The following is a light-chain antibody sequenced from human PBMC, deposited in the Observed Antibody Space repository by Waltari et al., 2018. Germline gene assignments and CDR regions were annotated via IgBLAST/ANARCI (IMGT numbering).Light chain of an antibody. Sequence: DVVMTQSPLSLPVTLGQPASISCKSSQSLVHSDGNTHLNWFHQRPGQSPRRLIYRVSNRAHGVPDRFSGGGSGTDFTLKISRVEAEDVGFYYCMQGTHWPYTFGQGTRLDIK. CDR2: RVS. CDR3: MQGTHWPYT. CDR1: QSLVHSDGNTH. J-gene: IGKJ2*01. V-gene: IGKV2-30*02.